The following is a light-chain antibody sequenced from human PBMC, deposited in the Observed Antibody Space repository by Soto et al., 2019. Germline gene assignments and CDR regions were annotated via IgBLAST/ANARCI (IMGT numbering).Light chain of an antibody. CDR3: ETWDSNTRV. Sequence: QLVLTQSSSASASLGSSVKLTCTLSSGHSSYIIAWHQQQPGKAPRYLMNLEGSGSYNKGHGVPDRFSGSSSGADRYLTIASLQFEDEAEYYCETWDSNTRVFGTGTKLTVL. J-gene: IGLJ1*01. V-gene: IGLV4-60*02. CDR1: SGHSSYI. CDR2: LEGSGSY.